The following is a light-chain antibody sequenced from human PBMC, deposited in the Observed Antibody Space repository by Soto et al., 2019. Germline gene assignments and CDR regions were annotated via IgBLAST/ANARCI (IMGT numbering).Light chain of an antibody. V-gene: IGLV2-14*01. CDR3: GSYTTSSTYV. J-gene: IGLJ1*01. Sequence: QSALTQPASVSGSPGQSITISCTGTSSDVGSYNYVSWYQQHPGKAPKLIIYEVTYRPSGVSNRFSGSKSGNTASLTISGLQAEDEAHYYCGSYTTSSTYVFGSGTKLTVL. CDR2: EVT. CDR1: SSDVGSYNY.